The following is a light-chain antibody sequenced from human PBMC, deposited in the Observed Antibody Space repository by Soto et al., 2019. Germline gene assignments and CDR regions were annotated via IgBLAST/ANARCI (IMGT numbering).Light chain of an antibody. V-gene: IGKV3-20*01. J-gene: IGKJ1*01. CDR2: GTS. CDR3: QQYGSSHRT. Sequence: EIVLTQSPGTLSLSPGDRATLSCRASQRISSIYLAWYQQKPGLAPRLLIYGTSIRASGIPDRFSGSGSGTDFTLTITRLEPEDFAVYYCQQYGSSHRTFGQGTKEEIK. CDR1: QRISSIY.